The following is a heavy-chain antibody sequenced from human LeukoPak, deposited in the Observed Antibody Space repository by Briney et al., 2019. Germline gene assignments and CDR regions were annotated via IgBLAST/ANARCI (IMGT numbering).Heavy chain of an antibody. J-gene: IGHJ4*02. CDR2: IIPIFGTA. V-gene: IGHV1-69*05. CDR1: GGTFSSYA. Sequence: SVKVSCKASGGTFSSYAISWVRQAPGQGLEWMGGIIPIFGTANYAQKFQGRVTITRNTSISTAYMELSSLRSEDTAVYYCARRGGYCSGGSCYHLGYWGQGTLVTVSS. D-gene: IGHD2-15*01. CDR3: ARRGGYCSGGSCYHLGY.